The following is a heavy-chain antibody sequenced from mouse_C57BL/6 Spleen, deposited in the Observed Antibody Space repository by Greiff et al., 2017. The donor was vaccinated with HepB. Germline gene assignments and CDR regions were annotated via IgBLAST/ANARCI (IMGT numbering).Heavy chain of an antibody. Sequence: EVQGVESGAGLVKPGGSLKLSCAASGFTFSSYAMSWVRQTPEKRLEWVAYISSGGDYIYYADTVKGRCTISRDNARNTLYLQMSSRKSEDTAMYYCTRGVGQGGFAYWGQGTLVTVSA. CDR2: ISSGGDYI. CDR1: GFTFSSYA. V-gene: IGHV5-9-1*02. D-gene: IGHD3-3*01. J-gene: IGHJ3*01. CDR3: TRGVGQGGFAY.